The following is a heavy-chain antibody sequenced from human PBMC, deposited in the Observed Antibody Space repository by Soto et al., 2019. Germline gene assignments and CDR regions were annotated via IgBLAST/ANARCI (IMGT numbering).Heavy chain of an antibody. CDR3: ARFPTTYYYYGMDV. V-gene: IGHV4-34*01. CDR2: INHSGIT. Sequence: SETLSLTCAVYGGSFSGYYWSWIRQPPGKGLEWIGEINHSGITNYNPSLKSRVTISVDTSKNQFSLKLSSVTAADTAVYYCARFPTTYYYYGMDVWGQGTTVTVSS. CDR1: GGSFSGYY. J-gene: IGHJ6*02.